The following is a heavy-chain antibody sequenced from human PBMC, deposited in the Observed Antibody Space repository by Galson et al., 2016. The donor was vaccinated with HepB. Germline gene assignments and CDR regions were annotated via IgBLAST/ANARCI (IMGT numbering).Heavy chain of an antibody. D-gene: IGHD2-15*01. J-gene: IGHJ6*02. CDR1: GFTVSTNY. CDR3: ARPLPNVGYGMDV. V-gene: IGHV3-53*04. Sequence: SLRLSCAASGFTVSTNYMSWVRQAPGKGLEWVSVIYGGSSTTYADSVKGRFTISRHNSKDTLYLQMNSLRTEDTAVYYCARPLPNVGYGMDVWGQGTTVTVSS. CDR2: IYGGSST.